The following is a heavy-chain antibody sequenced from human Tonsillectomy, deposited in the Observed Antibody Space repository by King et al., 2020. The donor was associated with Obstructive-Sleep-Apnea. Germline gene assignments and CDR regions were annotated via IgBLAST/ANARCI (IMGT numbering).Heavy chain of an antibody. CDR2: IYPGDSDT. D-gene: IGHD3-10*01. V-gene: IGHV5-51*01. CDR1: GYSFTSYW. Sequence: QLVQSGAEVKKPGESLKISCKGSGYSFTSYWIDWVRQMPGKGLEWMGIIYPGDSDTRYSPSFQGQVTISADKTIRTAYLQGSGLKASDTAMYYCARGSDPDYYGSGSYYDYWGQGTLVTVSS. CDR3: ARGSDPDYYGSGSYYDY. J-gene: IGHJ4*02.